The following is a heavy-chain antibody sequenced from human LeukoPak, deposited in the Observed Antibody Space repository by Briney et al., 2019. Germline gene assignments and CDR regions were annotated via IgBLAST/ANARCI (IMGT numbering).Heavy chain of an antibody. V-gene: IGHV3-21*01. CDR1: GFTFSSYS. Sequence: GGSLRLSCAASGFTFSSYSMNWVRQAPGKGLEWVSSISSSSSYTYYADSVKGRFTISRDNAKNSLYLQMNSLRAEDTAVYYCALRTWNFDYWGQGTLVTVSS. D-gene: IGHD1-1*01. CDR2: ISSSSSYT. J-gene: IGHJ4*02. CDR3: ALRTWNFDY.